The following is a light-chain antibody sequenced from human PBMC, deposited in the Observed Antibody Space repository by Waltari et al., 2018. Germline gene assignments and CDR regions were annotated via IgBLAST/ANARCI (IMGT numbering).Light chain of an antibody. J-gene: IGKJ5*01. V-gene: IGKV3-11*01. Sequence: EIVLTQSPVTLSLAPGERATLSCWASQSVGNSLAWYQQKPGQAPRLLMYDASNRATGVPARFNGSVSGTDFTLTIISLQSEDSAVYYCQQRSNWPPITFGQGTRLEIK. CDR1: QSVGNS. CDR3: QQRSNWPPIT. CDR2: DAS.